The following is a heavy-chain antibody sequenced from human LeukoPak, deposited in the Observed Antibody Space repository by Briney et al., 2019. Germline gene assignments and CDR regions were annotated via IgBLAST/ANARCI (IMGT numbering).Heavy chain of an antibody. CDR3: ARDRVVTTTEDGLDV. V-gene: IGHV3-53*01. J-gene: IGHJ3*01. CDR1: GFIVSKNY. D-gene: IGHD2-21*02. Sequence: GGSLRLSCAASGFIVSKNYMSWVRQPPGKGLEWVSVIYSSGITYYADSVKGRFAISRDNSKNTLYLQMNSLRAEDTAVYYCARDRVVTTTEDGLDVWGQGTMVTVSS. CDR2: IYSSGIT.